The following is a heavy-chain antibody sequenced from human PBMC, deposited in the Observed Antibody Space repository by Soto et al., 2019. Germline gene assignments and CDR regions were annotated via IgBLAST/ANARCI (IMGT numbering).Heavy chain of an antibody. CDR2: IYYSGST. J-gene: IGHJ4*02. CDR1: GGSISSYH. D-gene: IGHD2-2*01. CDR3: ARSTSSFTSDY. V-gene: IGHV4-59*08. Sequence: ASETLSLTCTVSGGSISSYHWSWIRQPPGKGLEWIGYIYYSGSTNYNPSLKSRVTISVDTSKNQFSLKLSSVTAADTAVYYCARSTSSFTSDYWGQRTLVTVSS.